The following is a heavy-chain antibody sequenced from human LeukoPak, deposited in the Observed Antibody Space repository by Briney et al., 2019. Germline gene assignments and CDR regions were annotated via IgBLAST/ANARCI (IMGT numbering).Heavy chain of an antibody. J-gene: IGHJ4*02. CDR1: GFTFSSYG. CDR2: IRYDGSNK. D-gene: IGHD3-9*01. Sequence: GGSLRLSCAASGFTFSSYGMHWVRQAPGKGLEWVAFIRYDGSNKYYADSVKGRFTISRDNSKNTLYLQMNSLRAEDTAVYYCAKDSKLRYFDWLGVVTATPLIDYWGQRTLVTVSS. V-gene: IGHV3-30*02. CDR3: AKDSKLRYFDWLGVVTATPLIDY.